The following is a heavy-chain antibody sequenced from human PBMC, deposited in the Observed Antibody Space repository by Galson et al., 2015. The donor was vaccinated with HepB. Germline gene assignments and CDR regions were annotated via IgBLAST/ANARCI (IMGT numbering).Heavy chain of an antibody. D-gene: IGHD5-12*01. CDR1: GGSLNDFA. Sequence: SVKVSCKASGGSLNDFAFNWVRQAPGQGLEWMGRVVPIVGIVNYAPKFRGRVTISLDEAATTAYLHWSSLKSSDTAIYFCVRQLVADGYDLTGWFDPWGQGTLVIVSS. V-gene: IGHV1-69*04. J-gene: IGHJ5*02. CDR2: VVPIVGIV. CDR3: VRQLVADGYDLTGWFDP.